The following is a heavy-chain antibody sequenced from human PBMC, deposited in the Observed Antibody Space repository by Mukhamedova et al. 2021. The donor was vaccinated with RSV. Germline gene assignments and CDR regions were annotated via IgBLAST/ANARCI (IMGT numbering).Heavy chain of an antibody. J-gene: IGHJ5*02. CDR3: ARITDTDIVVVPAAQYNWFDP. Sequence: INPNSGGTNYAQKFQGRVTMTRDTSISTAYMELSRLRSDDPAVYYCARITDTDIVVVPAAQYNWFDPWGQGTLVTVSS. V-gene: IGHV1-2*02. CDR2: INPNSGGT. D-gene: IGHD2-2*01.